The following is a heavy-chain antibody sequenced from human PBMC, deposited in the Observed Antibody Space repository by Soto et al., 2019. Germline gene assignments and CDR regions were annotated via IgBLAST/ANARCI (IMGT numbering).Heavy chain of an antibody. CDR1: GFTLSSYG. J-gene: IGHJ4*02. V-gene: IGHV3-33*01. Sequence: PGGSLRLSCAASGFTLSSYGMHWVRQAPGKGLEWVAVIWYDGSNKYYADSVKGRFTISRDNSKNTLYLQMNSLRAEDTAVYYCARDDRSGPYYFDYWGQGTLVTVSS. CDR2: IWYDGSNK. D-gene: IGHD6-19*01. CDR3: ARDDRSGPYYFDY.